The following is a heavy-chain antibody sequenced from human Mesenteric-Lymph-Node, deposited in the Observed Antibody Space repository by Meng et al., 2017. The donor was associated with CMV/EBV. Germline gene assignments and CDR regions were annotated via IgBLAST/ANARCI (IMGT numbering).Heavy chain of an antibody. CDR2: ISYDGGTK. D-gene: IGHD2-2*01. CDR1: GLTFTNAW. J-gene: IGHJ4*02. CDR3: AAEYQLLNTPYFEY. Sequence: GGSLRLSCAASGLTFTNAWMSWVRQAPERGLEWVSLISYDGGTKKYADSVKGRLTISRDNSKNTVYLQMDTLRPDDTAIYYCAAEYQLLNTPYFEYWGQGTPVTVSS. V-gene: IGHV3-30*03.